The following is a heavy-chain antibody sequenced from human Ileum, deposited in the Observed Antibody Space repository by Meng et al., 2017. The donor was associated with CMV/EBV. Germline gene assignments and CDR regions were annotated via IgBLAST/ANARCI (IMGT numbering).Heavy chain of an antibody. CDR2: ISGSGSNT. CDR1: GFTFSTYS. D-gene: IGHD2-2*01. V-gene: IGHV3-23*01. J-gene: IGHJ6*02. Sequence: GGSLRLSCAASGFTFSTYSMNWVRQAPGKGLEWVSSISGSGSNTYYADSVKGRFTISRDNSKNMFYLQMNSLRGEDTAIYYCTKNVKGGYCTSTSCFLPGMDVWGQGTTVTVSS. CDR3: TKNVKGGYCTSTSCFLPGMDV.